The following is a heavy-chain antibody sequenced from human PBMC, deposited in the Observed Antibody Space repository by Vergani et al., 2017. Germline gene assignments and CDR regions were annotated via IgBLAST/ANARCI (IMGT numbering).Heavy chain of an antibody. J-gene: IGHJ4*02. CDR1: GGTFSSYA. CDR2: IIPIFGTA. D-gene: IGHD5-18*01. Sequence: QVQLVQSGAEVKKPGSSVKVSCKASGGTFSSYAISWVRQASGQGLEWMGGIIPIFGTANYAQKFQGRVTITADKSTSTAYMELSSLRSEDTAVYYCAREGPRIQLPSGTFDYWGQGTLVTVSS. V-gene: IGHV1-69*06. CDR3: AREGPRIQLPSGTFDY.